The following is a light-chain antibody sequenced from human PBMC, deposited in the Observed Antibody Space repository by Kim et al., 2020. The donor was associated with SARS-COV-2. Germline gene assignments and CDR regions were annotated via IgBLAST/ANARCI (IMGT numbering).Light chain of an antibody. CDR3: QQYYSTPWT. J-gene: IGKJ1*01. V-gene: IGKV4-1*01. Sequence: DIVMTQSPDSLAVSLGERATINCESTQSGLYSSNIRSSLAWYQQKPGQPPTLLIYWASIRQSGVPDRFSVSGSGTDFTLTISSLQAEDVAVYYCQQYYSTPWTFGQGTKVDIK. CDR1: QSGLYSSNIRSS. CDR2: WAS.